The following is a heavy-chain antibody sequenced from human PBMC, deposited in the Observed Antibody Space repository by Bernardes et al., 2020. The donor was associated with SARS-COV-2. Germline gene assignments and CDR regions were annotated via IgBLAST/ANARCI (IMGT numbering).Heavy chain of an antibody. Sequence: SETLSLTCAVSGDSMSDDNWWSCVLQPPGQGLEWIGEIDRDGRTNYSPSLKSRVTISIDRSKRQLSLQLNSVNAADTAVYYCARAGYYCLDFWGQGSLVTVSS. CDR3: ARAGYYCLDF. V-gene: IGHV4-4*02. D-gene: IGHD5-12*01. CDR1: GDSMSDDNW. J-gene: IGHJ4*02. CDR2: IDRDGRT.